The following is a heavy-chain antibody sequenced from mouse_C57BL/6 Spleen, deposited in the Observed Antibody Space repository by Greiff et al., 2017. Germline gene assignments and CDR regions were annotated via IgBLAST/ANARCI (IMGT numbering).Heavy chain of an antibody. D-gene: IGHD4-1*01. Sequence: EVMLVESGEGLVKPGGSLKLSCAASGFTFSSYAMSWVSQTPGKRLEWVAYISSGGDYIYYADNVKGRFTISRDNARNTLYLQLSSLNSEDTAMYYCTREGWNWRYFDYWGQGTTLTVSS. J-gene: IGHJ2*01. V-gene: IGHV5-9-1*02. CDR2: ISSGGDYI. CDR1: GFTFSSYA. CDR3: TREGWNWRYFDY.